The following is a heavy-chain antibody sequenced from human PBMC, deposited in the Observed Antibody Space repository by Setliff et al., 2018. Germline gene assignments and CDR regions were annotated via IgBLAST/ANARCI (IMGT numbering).Heavy chain of an antibody. CDR1: GNGFTDYN. Sequence: GASVKVSCKASGNGFTDYNLHWVRQAPGQGLEWMGWIGDYNGNTLHAQNFQGRVTLTTDTPTSTAYMELRGLISDDTAVYYCARSPPNRGSGSGWYGDFWGQGTLVTVSS. J-gene: IGHJ4*02. V-gene: IGHV1-18*04. D-gene: IGHD6-19*01. CDR3: ARSPPNRGSGSGWYGDF. CDR2: IGDYNGNT.